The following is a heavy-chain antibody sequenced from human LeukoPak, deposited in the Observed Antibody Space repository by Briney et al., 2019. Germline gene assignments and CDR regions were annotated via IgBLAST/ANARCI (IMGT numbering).Heavy chain of an antibody. V-gene: IGHV3-7*01. CDR2: IKEDGSEK. CDR1: GFIFREYW. Sequence: TGGSLRLSCAASGFIFREYWMSWVRQAPGKGLQWVAHIKEDGSEKYYLDSVKGRFTIARDDARTSLNLQMHSLRDEDTALYYCVRAGWELDYWGQGTPVTVSS. D-gene: IGHD4-23*01. CDR3: VRAGWELDY. J-gene: IGHJ4*02.